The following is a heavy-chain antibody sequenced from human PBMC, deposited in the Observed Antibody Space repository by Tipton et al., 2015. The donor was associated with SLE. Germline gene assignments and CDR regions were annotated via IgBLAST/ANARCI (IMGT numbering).Heavy chain of an antibody. CDR3: ARDYYDFWTAYSTGYFDY. V-gene: IGHV3-48*03. CDR2: ISSSGNTI. J-gene: IGHJ4*02. Sequence: GSLRLSCAAFGFTFSDDWMTWVRQAPGKGLEWVSSISSSGNTIYYADSVKGRFTISRDNAKNSLYLQMNSLKAEDTAVYYCARDYYDFWTAYSTGYFDYWGQGTLVTVSS. CDR1: GFTFSDDW. D-gene: IGHD3-3*01.